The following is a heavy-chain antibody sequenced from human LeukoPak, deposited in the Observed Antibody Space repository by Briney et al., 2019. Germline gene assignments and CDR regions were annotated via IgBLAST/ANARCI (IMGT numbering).Heavy chain of an antibody. CDR1: GYTFTGYY. CDR3: ARIRDYYGSGSYGSKYYYYYYMDV. J-gene: IGHJ6*03. D-gene: IGHD3-10*01. CDR2: INPNSGGT. Sequence: ASVKVSCKASGYTFTGYYMHWVRQAPGQGLEWMGWINPNSGGTNYAQKFQGRVTMTRDTSISTAYMELSRLRSGDTAVYYCARIRDYYGSGSYGSKYYYYYYMDVWGKGTTVTVSS. V-gene: IGHV1-2*02.